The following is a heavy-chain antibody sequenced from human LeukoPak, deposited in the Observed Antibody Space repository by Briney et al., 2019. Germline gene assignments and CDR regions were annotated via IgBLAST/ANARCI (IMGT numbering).Heavy chain of an antibody. CDR2: ISYDGSNK. CDR3: ARGEAAGTRGVYFDY. Sequence: GGSLRLSCAASGFTFSSYAIHWVRQGQGEGLGWGAVISYDGSNKYYADSVKGRFTISRDTSTNTLFQQTNGLRAEDTAVYYRARGEAAGTRGVYFDYWGQGTLVTVSS. CDR1: GFTFSSYA. J-gene: IGHJ4*02. V-gene: IGHV3-30*04. D-gene: IGHD6-13*01.